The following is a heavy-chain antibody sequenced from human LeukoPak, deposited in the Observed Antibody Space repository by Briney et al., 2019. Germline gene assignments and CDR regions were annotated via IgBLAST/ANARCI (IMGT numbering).Heavy chain of an antibody. CDR3: ARGPRKGSYYYMDV. CDR1: GGTFTIYA. CDR2: FIPIFGTA. Sequence: SVRVSSKAPGGTFTIYAISWVRQAPGQGLEWMGRFIPIFGTANYAQKFQGRVTITADKSTSTAYMELSSLRSEDTAVYYCARGPRKGSYYYMDVWGKGTTVTVSS. J-gene: IGHJ6*03. V-gene: IGHV1-69*06.